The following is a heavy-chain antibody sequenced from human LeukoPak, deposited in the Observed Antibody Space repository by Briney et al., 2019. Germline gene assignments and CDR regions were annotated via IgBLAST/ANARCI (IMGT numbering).Heavy chain of an antibody. V-gene: IGHV4-39*07. CDR2: IYYSGST. CDR1: GGSISSSSYY. D-gene: IGHD6-19*01. Sequence: PSETLSLTCSVSGGSISSSSYYWGWIRQPPGKGLEWIGSIYYSGSTYYNPSLKSRVTISVDTSKNQFSLKLSSVTAADTAVYYCARVLRVAGAFDYWGQGTLVTVSS. CDR3: ARVLRVAGAFDY. J-gene: IGHJ4*02.